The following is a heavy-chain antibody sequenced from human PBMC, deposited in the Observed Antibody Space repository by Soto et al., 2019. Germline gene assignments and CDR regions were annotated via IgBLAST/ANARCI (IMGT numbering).Heavy chain of an antibody. V-gene: IGHV3-23*01. CDR3: AKVFRTDTYYYYYYMDV. CDR2: ISGRSGST. CDR1: GFTFNYYA. Sequence: GGSLRLSCAASGFTFNYYAMSWVRQAPGKGLEWVSSISGRSGSTFYADSVKGRFTISRDNSENTLYLRMNSLRAEDTAVYYCAKVFRTDTYYYYYYMDVWGKGTTVTVSS. J-gene: IGHJ6*03.